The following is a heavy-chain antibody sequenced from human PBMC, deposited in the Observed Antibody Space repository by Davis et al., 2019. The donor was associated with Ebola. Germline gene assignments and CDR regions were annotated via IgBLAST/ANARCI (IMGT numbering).Heavy chain of an antibody. CDR1: GFTFRSYW. V-gene: IGHV3-7*03. CDR2: INQDGSEP. J-gene: IGHJ4*02. Sequence: PGGSLRLSCAASGFTFRSYWMGWVRQAPGKGLEWVANINQDGSEPKYVDSVKGRFTISRDNAKNSLFLQMNNLRAEDTATYYCVRFFFDLWGQGALVTVSS. CDR3: VRFFFDL.